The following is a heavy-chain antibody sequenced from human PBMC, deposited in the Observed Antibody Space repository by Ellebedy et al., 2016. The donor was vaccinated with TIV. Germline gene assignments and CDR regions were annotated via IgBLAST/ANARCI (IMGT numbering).Heavy chain of an antibody. CDR2: IYHSGST. Sequence: SETLSLTCAVSGGSISSSNWWSWVRQPPGKGLEWIGEIYHSGSTNYNPSLKSRVTISVDTSKNQFSLKLSSVTAADTAVYYCARHLGGSGSQYGRGYYYGMDVWGQGTTVTVSS. CDR1: GGSISSSNW. J-gene: IGHJ6*02. V-gene: IGHV4-4*02. D-gene: IGHD3-10*01. CDR3: ARHLGGSGSQYGRGYYYGMDV.